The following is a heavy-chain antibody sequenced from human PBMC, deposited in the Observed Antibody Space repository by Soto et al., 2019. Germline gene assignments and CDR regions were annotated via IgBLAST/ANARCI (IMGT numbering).Heavy chain of an antibody. Sequence: GGSLRLSCAASGFTFSSYGMHWVRQAPGKGLEWVAVIWYDGSNKYYADSVKGRFTISRDNSKNTLYLQMNSLRAEDTAVYYCARDGGVYYGSGSYGYYYYGMDAWGQGTTVTVSS. CDR2: IWYDGSNK. CDR3: ARDGGVYYGSGSYGYYYYGMDA. CDR1: GFTFSSYG. V-gene: IGHV3-33*01. J-gene: IGHJ6*02. D-gene: IGHD3-10*01.